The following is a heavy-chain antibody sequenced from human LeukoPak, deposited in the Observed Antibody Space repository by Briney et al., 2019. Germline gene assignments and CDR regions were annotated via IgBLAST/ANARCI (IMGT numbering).Heavy chain of an antibody. J-gene: IGHJ5*02. Sequence: PGGSLRLSCAASGFAFSDYYMSWIRQAPGKGLEWVSYISSSGSTIYYADSVKGRFTISRDNAKNSLYLQMNSLRAEDTAVYYCARDLQIYGSALDTGGQGTLVTVSS. CDR1: GFAFSDYY. CDR3: ARDLQIYGSALDT. D-gene: IGHD1-26*01. CDR2: ISSSGSTI. V-gene: IGHV3-11*01.